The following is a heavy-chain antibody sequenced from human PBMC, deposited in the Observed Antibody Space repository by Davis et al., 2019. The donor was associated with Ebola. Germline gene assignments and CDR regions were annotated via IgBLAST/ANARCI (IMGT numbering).Heavy chain of an antibody. V-gene: IGHV1-18*04. CDR1: GYTFTSYG. J-gene: IGHJ4*02. CDR2: ISAYNGNT. D-gene: IGHD1-26*01. CDR3: ARGTSGSFDY. Sequence: ASVKVSCKASGYTFTSYGISWVRQAPGQGLEWMGWISAYNGNTNYAENLQDRVIMTTDTSTSTAYMELRGLRSDDTAVYYCARGTSGSFDYWGQGTLVTVSS.